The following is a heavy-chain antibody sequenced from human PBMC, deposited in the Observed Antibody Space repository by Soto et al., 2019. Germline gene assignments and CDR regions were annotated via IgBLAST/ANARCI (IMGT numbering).Heavy chain of an antibody. CDR2: IAPFSGDV. D-gene: IGHD1-26*01. Sequence: QMQLVQSGAEVTKTGSSVTVSCQALGNTFSYRYLHWVRQAPGQALEWMGWIAPFSGDVHYAQKFQERVNLTRDRSINTAYMRMSSLRSEDTAISFCASGGAGSGPFTWELPDHWGQGTLVTVSS. J-gene: IGHJ4*02. V-gene: IGHV1-45*02. CDR1: GNTFSYRY. CDR3: ASGGAGSGPFTWELPDH.